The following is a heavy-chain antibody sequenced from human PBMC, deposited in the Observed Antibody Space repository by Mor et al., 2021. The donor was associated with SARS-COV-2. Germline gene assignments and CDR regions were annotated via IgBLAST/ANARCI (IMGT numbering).Heavy chain of an antibody. J-gene: IGHJ6*01. V-gene: IGHV3-23*01. CDR2: ISDRSYRT. D-gene: IGHD2-8*02. Sequence: KGPEWLSSISDRSYRTNNSDTVRGRFTISRDKSKNTLYDQLNGLSAEDSAVYYCAKGARVGSTGNYYYATDVLGQGTTVTVSS. CDR3: AKGARVGSTGNYYYATDV.